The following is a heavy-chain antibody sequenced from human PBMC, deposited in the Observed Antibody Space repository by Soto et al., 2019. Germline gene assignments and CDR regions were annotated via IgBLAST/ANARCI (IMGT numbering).Heavy chain of an antibody. D-gene: IGHD6-13*01. Sequence: SETLSLTGSVSGGSITSGGHYWSWIRQRPGKGLEWIGIIYYIGSTSYHPSLNSRTTISLDKSKNGFSLKLSSVTAADTAVYYCAGHYSRPSVYNYGGQGTLVTAPQ. CDR2: IYYIGST. CDR1: GGSITSGGHY. J-gene: IGHJ4*02. V-gene: IGHV4-31*03. CDR3: AGHYSRPSVYNY.